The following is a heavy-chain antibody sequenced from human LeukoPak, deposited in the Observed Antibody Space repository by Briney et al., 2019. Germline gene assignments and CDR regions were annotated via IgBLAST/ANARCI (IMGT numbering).Heavy chain of an antibody. J-gene: IGHJ3*02. CDR2: ISSSSSYI. D-gene: IGHD6-13*01. Sequence: GGSLRLSCAASGFTFSSYSMNWVRQAPGKGLGWVSSISSSSSYIYYADSVKGRFTISRDNAKNSLYLQMNSLRAEDTAAYYCARVGIAAYDAFDIWGQGIMVTVSS. V-gene: IGHV3-21*01. CDR3: ARVGIAAYDAFDI. CDR1: GFTFSSYS.